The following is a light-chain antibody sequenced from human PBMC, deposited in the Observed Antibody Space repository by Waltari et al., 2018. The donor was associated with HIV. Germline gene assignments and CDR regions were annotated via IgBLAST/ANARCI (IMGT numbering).Light chain of an antibody. CDR1: QSFSSSY. CDR3: QQYGSSPPYT. J-gene: IGKJ2*01. V-gene: IGKV3-20*01. CDR2: GAS. Sequence: EIVLTQSPGTLSLSPGERANLSCRASQSFSSSYLAWYQQKPGQAPRLLIYGASSRATGIPDRFSGSGSGTDFTLTINRLEPEDSAVYYCQQYGSSPPYTFGQGTKLEIK.